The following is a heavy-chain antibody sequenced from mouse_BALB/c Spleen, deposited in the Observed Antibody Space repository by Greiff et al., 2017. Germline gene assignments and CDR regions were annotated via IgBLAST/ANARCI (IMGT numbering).Heavy chain of an antibody. CDR1: GFTFSSYA. D-gene: IGHD2-2*01. CDR3: ARDGYHAMDY. J-gene: IGHJ4*01. V-gene: IGHV5-9-4*01. Sequence: VMLVESGGGLVKPGGSLKLSCAASGFTFSSYAMSWVRQSPEKRLEWVAEISSGGSYTYYPDTVTGRFPISRDNAKNTLYLEMSSLRSEDTAMYYCARDGYHAMDYWGQGTSVTVSS. CDR2: ISSGGSYT.